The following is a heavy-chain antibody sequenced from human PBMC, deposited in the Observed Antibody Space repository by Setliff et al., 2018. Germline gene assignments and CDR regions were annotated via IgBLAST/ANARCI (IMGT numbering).Heavy chain of an antibody. Sequence: SETLSLTCTVSGASINNSLNYWAWIRQPPGKGLEWIGEINHSGSTNYNPSLKSRVTISVDTTKNQFSLKLSSVTAADTAVYYCARASGGVIAPYFDYWGQGTLVTVSS. CDR3: ARASGGVIAPYFDY. CDR2: INHSGST. CDR1: GASINNSLNY. J-gene: IGHJ4*02. V-gene: IGHV4-39*07. D-gene: IGHD3-16*02.